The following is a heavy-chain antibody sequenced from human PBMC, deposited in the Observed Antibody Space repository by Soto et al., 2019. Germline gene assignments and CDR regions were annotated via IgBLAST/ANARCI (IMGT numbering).Heavy chain of an antibody. CDR3: ARDRKPRYCSSTSCYTDIIRPQNDY. J-gene: IGHJ4*02. V-gene: IGHV3-30-3*01. Sequence: GGSLRLSCAASGFTFSSYAMHWVRQAPGKGLEWVAVISYDGSNKYYADSVKGRFTISRDNSKNTLYLQMNSLRAEDTAVYYCARDRKPRYCSSTSCYTDIIRPQNDYWGQGTLVTVPS. D-gene: IGHD2-2*02. CDR2: ISYDGSNK. CDR1: GFTFSSYA.